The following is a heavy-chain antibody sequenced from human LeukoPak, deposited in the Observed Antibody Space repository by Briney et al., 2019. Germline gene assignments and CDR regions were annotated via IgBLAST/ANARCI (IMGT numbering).Heavy chain of an antibody. CDR2: IYYSGST. CDR1: GGLISISTYY. Sequence: PSETLSLTCTVSGGLISISTYYWGWIRQPPGKGLEWIGYIYYSGSTNYNPSLKSRVTISVDTSKNQFSLKLSSVTAADTAVYYCARLAAAGTYFDYWGQGTLVTASS. J-gene: IGHJ4*02. CDR3: ARLAAAGTYFDY. D-gene: IGHD6-13*01. V-gene: IGHV4-61*05.